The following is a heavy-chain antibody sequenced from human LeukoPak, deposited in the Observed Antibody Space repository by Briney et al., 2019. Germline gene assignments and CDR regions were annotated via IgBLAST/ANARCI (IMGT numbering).Heavy chain of an antibody. Sequence: GASVKVSCKASGYTFTGYYMHWVRQAPGQGLEWMGWINPNSGGTNYAQKLQGRVTMTTDTSTSTAYMELRSLRSDDTAVYYCASDKEDSSGGPKFGYWGQGTLVTVSS. CDR2: INPNSGGT. CDR1: GYTFTGYY. CDR3: ASDKEDSSGGPKFGY. J-gene: IGHJ4*02. V-gene: IGHV1-2*02. D-gene: IGHD6-19*01.